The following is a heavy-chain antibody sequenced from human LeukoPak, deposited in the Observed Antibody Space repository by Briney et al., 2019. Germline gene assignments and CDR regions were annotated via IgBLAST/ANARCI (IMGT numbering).Heavy chain of an antibody. D-gene: IGHD5-12*01. V-gene: IGHV4-38-2*02. CDR3: VRDKSGATTFDY. CDR2: ISHSGST. Sequence: GSLRLSCAASGFTFSSYDMHWVRQAPGKGLEWIASISHSGSTYHNPSLKSRVTISSDTSKNQFSLKLSSVTAADTAMYYCVRDKSGATTFDYWGQGTLVTVSS. CDR1: GFTFSSYD. J-gene: IGHJ4*02.